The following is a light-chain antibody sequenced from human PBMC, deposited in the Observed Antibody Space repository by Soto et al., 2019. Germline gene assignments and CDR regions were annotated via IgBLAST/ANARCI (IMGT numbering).Light chain of an antibody. Sequence: QSVLTQPASLSGSPGQSVTISCSGTTSDFVNYNYVSWYQHHPGKATQLILFEVSNRPSGVSSRFSGSKSGNTAYLIISSLQAEDEAYYYCSSYTVSTDVVFGGGTKVTVL. CDR3: SSYTVSTDVV. J-gene: IGLJ2*01. CDR2: EVS. CDR1: TSDFVNYNY. V-gene: IGLV2-14*01.